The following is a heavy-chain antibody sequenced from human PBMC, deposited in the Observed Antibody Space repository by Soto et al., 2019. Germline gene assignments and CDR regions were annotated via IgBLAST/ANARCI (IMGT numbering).Heavy chain of an antibody. Sequence: PSETLSLTCTVSGDSISSSSFSWGWIRQPPGKGLEWIGTIYYTGSPDYNPSLKSRVSISVDKSKNQFSLRLSSVTTADTAVYYCASPPKAVSGYFNYWGQGALVTVSS. D-gene: IGHD3-3*01. CDR2: IYYTGSP. V-gene: IGHV4-39*01. CDR1: GDSISSSSFS. J-gene: IGHJ4*02. CDR3: ASPPKAVSGYFNY.